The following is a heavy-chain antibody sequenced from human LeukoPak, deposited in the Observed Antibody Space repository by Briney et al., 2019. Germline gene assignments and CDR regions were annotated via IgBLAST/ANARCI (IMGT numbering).Heavy chain of an antibody. CDR3: AKRGVVIRVVLVGFHKEAYYFDS. Sequence: GGSLRLSCAVSGITLSHYGMSWVRQAPGKGLEWVAGISGSGGRTNYADSVKGRFTISRDSPKNTLYLQMNSPRAEDTAVYFCAKRGVVIRVVLVGFHKEAYYFDSWGQGALVTVSS. J-gene: IGHJ4*02. V-gene: IGHV3-23*01. CDR1: GITLSHYG. D-gene: IGHD3-10*01. CDR2: ISGSGGRT.